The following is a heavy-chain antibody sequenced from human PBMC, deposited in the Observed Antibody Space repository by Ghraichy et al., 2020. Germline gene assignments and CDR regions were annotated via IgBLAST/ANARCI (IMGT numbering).Heavy chain of an antibody. V-gene: IGHV3-33*01. Sequence: GGSLRLSCVASGFIFSNYGMHWVRQAPGKGLEWVASIWEDGRTKYYAESVKGRFTISRDNSQNTLYLQMDSLRAEDTAVYYCGRELIHSKYFDYWGQGTLVTVS. CDR3: GRELIHSKYFDY. CDR2: IWEDGRTK. CDR1: GFIFSNYG. J-gene: IGHJ4*02.